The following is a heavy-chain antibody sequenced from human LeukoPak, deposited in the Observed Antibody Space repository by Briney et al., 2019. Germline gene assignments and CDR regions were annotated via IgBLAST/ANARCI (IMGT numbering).Heavy chain of an antibody. CDR1: GFTFINYY. Sequence: ASVKVSCKASGFTFINYYMHWVRQAPGQGLEWLGIINLSGGSTHYPQKFQDRVTMTRDTSTSTVYMELSSLRSEDTAVYYCARDLDYGERSEDYWGQGTLVTVSS. D-gene: IGHD4/OR15-4a*01. V-gene: IGHV1-46*01. J-gene: IGHJ4*02. CDR3: ARDLDYGERSEDY. CDR2: INLSGGST.